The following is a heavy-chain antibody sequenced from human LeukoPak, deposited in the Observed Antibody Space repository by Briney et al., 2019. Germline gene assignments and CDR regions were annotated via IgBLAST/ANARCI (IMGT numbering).Heavy chain of an antibody. J-gene: IGHJ4*02. Sequence: PGGSLRLSCAASGFTFDDYAMHWVRQAPGKGLEWVSGISWNSGSIGYADSVKGRFTISRDNAKNSLYLQMNSLRAEDMALYYCAKEENDYGFDYWGQGTLVTVSS. CDR1: GFTFDDYA. V-gene: IGHV3-9*03. CDR3: AKEENDYGFDY. CDR2: ISWNSGSI. D-gene: IGHD4-17*01.